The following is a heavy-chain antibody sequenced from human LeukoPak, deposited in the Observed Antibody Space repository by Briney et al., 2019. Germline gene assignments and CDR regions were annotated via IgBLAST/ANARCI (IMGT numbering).Heavy chain of an antibody. CDR2: IYYSGST. Sequence: PGGSLRLSCAASGFTFSSYSMNWVRQHPGKGLEWIGYIYYSGSTYYNPSLKSRVTISVDTSKNQFSLKLSSVTAADTAVYYCARDLQEAGWYFFDSWGQGTLVTVSS. D-gene: IGHD6-19*01. CDR3: ARDLQEAGWYFFDS. J-gene: IGHJ4*02. CDR1: GFTFSSYS. V-gene: IGHV4-59*12.